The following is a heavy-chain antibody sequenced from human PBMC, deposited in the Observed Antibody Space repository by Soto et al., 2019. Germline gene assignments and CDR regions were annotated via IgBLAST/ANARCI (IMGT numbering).Heavy chain of an antibody. J-gene: IGHJ4*02. CDR2: ISTKSGNT. D-gene: IGHD3-3*01. V-gene: IGHV1-18*04. Sequence: QVQLVQSAAEVKKPGASVKVSCKASGYTFANYDISWVRLAPGQWLEWRGWISTKSGNTEYAQNVQGRVTLTADSTTTTVHMERRSMRSDDTAVYYCARSYLDSWTEYSNPVKYWGQGTLVAVSS. CDR1: GYTFANYD. CDR3: ARSYLDSWTEYSNPVKY.